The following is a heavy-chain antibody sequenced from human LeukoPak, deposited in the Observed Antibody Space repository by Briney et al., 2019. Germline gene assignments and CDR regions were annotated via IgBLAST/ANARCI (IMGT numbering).Heavy chain of an antibody. CDR1: GDSINSGSYY. D-gene: IGHD3-10*01. Sequence: SQTLSLTCTVSGDSINSGSYYWSWIRQPAGKGLEWIGRIYIRGNTSYNPSLKSRVTISGDTSKNQFSLRLSSVTAADTAVYYCARRISALFYSPGSSYLRTYYLDYWGQGSLVTVSS. CDR3: ARRISALFYSPGSSYLRTYYLDY. V-gene: IGHV4-61*02. J-gene: IGHJ4*02. CDR2: IYIRGNT.